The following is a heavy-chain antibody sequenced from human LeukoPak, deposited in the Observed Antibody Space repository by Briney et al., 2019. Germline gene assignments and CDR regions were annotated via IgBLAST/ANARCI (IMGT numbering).Heavy chain of an antibody. CDR3: ASYCSSTSCYGGYYYYYYGMDV. CDR1: GYTFTSYD. D-gene: IGHD2-2*01. CDR2: MNPNSGNT. V-gene: IGHV1-8*01. Sequence: ASVKVSCKASGYTFTSYDINWVRQATGQGLEWMGWMNPNSGNTGYAQKFQGRVTMTRNTSISTAYMELSSLRSEDTAVYYCASYCSSTSCYGGYYYYYYGMDVWGQGTTVTVSS. J-gene: IGHJ6*02.